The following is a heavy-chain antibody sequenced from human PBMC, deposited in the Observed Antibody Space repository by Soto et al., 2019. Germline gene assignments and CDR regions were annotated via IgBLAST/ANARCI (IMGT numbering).Heavy chain of an antibody. D-gene: IGHD6-13*01. V-gene: IGHV4-59*01. CDR2: TYYSGST. CDR3: ARVRGTAGKRYFDY. J-gene: IGHJ4*02. Sequence: SETLSLTCTVSGGSMIAYYWNWMRQPPGKGLQWIGYTYYSGSTTYNPSLKSRVTISVDSSKNQFSLKLDSVTPADTAVYYCARVRGTAGKRYFDYWGPGTLVTV. CDR1: GGSMIAYY.